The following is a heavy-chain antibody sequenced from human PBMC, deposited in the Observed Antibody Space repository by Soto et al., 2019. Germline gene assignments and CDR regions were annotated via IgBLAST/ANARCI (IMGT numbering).Heavy chain of an antibody. J-gene: IGHJ4*02. V-gene: IGHV4-34*01. D-gene: IGHD6-19*01. Sequence: PSETLSLTCAVYGGSFSGYYWSWIRQPPGKGLEWIGEINHSGSTNYNPSLKSRVTISVDTSKNQFSLKLSSVTAADTAVYYCARGGHGSGIGVAGPPHYWGQGTLVTV. CDR2: INHSGST. CDR3: ARGGHGSGIGVAGPPHY. CDR1: GGSFSGYY.